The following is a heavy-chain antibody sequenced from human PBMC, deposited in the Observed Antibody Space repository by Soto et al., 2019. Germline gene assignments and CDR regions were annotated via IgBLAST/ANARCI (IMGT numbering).Heavy chain of an antibody. D-gene: IGHD3-22*01. CDR2: INHSGRV. V-gene: IGHV4-34*01. CDR1: GGSFSGHS. Sequence: PSETLSLTCAVYGGSFSGHSGTWIRQSPGKGLEWIGDINHSGRVNYSPSLKSRVTISLDTSKNQFSLTLSAVTAADTAMYYCSTRAYDTNGYYRFDPWGQGTLVTVSS. CDR3: STRAYDTNGYYRFDP. J-gene: IGHJ5*01.